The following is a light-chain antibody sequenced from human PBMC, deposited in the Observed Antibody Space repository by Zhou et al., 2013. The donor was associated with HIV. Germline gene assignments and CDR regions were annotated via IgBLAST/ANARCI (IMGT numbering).Light chain of an antibody. CDR2: AAS. J-gene: IGKJ4*01. Sequence: DIQMTQSPSSVSASVGDSVTITCRASQGVSNWLAWYQQKPGKAPKLLIYAASNLQSGVPSRFSGSGSGTDFTLTITNLQPEDSASYSCQQANRFPITFGGGTKVEIK. CDR3: QQANRFPIT. CDR1: QGVSNW. V-gene: IGKV1-12*01.